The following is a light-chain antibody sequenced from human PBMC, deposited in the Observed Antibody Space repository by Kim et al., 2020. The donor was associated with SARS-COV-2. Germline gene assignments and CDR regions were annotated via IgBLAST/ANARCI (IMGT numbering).Light chain of an antibody. Sequence: GQRVTSSCSGSSSNIGINVVNWYQPLPGTAPKLLICDSKRRPSGVPGRFSGSKSGTSASLAMSGLQSEDEADYFCATWDDSLTGFVLGTGTKVTVL. CDR2: DSK. J-gene: IGLJ1*01. CDR3: ATWDDSLTGFV. CDR1: SSNIGINV. V-gene: IGLV1-44*01.